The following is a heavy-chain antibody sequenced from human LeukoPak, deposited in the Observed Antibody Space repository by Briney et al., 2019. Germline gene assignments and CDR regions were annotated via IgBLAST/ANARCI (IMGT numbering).Heavy chain of an antibody. CDR3: ARGRSAYDSSGYYYGN. CDR2: INHSGSA. V-gene: IGHV4-34*01. D-gene: IGHD3-22*01. Sequence: KTSETLSLTCAVYGGSFSGYYWTWIRQPPGKGLEWIGDINHSGSANYSPSLKSRVTISEDPSKNQFSLKLSPVTAADTAIYYCARGRSAYDSSGYYYGNWGQGTLVTVSS. CDR1: GGSFSGYY. J-gene: IGHJ4*02.